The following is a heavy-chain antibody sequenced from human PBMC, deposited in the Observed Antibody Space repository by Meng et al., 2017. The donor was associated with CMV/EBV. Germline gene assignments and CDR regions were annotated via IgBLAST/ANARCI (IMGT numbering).Heavy chain of an antibody. J-gene: IGHJ5*02. CDR2: IYYSGST. CDR1: GGSISSSSYY. CDR3: ARAIVLMVYAENWFDP. V-gene: IGHV4-39*07. Sequence: QLQLQVAGPGLVQPSVTLSLTWTVSGGSISSSSYYWGWIRQPPGKGLEWIGSIYYSGSTYYNPSLKSRVTISVDTSKNQFSLKLSSVTAADTAVYYCARAIVLMVYAENWFDPWGQGTLVTVSS. D-gene: IGHD2-8*01.